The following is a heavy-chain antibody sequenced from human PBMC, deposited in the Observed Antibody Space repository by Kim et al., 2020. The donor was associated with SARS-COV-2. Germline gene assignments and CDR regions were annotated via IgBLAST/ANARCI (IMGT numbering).Heavy chain of an antibody. D-gene: IGHD5-18*01. V-gene: IGHV3-30*04. CDR2: ISYDGSNK. CDR3: ARDSDTAMDTEIDY. J-gene: IGHJ4*02. CDR1: GFTFSSYA. Sequence: GGSLRLSCAASGFTFSSYAMHWVRQAPGKGLEWVAVISYDGSNKYYADSVKGRFTISRDNSKNTLYLQMNSLRAEDTTVYYCARDSDTAMDTEIDYWGQG.